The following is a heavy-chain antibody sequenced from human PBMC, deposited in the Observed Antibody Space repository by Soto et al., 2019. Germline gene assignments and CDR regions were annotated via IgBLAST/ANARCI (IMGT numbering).Heavy chain of an antibody. Sequence: ASVKVSCKASGYTFTGYYMHWVRQAPGQGLEWMGWINPNSGGTNYAQKFQGWVTMTRDTSISTAYMELSRLRSDDTAVYYCARESPTVTTDSYYFDYWGQGTLVTVSS. CDR1: GYTFTGYY. CDR3: ARESPTVTTDSYYFDY. J-gene: IGHJ4*02. D-gene: IGHD4-17*01. V-gene: IGHV1-2*04. CDR2: INPNSGGT.